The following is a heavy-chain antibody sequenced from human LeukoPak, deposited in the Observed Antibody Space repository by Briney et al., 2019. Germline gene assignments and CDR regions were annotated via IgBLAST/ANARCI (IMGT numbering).Heavy chain of an antibody. CDR1: GGSMSNYY. J-gene: IGHJ6*03. V-gene: IGHV4-59*01. CDR3: ARGSSWYYYYYMDV. D-gene: IGHD6-19*01. Sequence: PSETLSLTCTVSGGSMSNYYWSWIRQPPGKGLEWIGYIHYSGNTNYNPSLKSRVAMSLDTSKKQFSLRLSSVTAADTALYYCARGSSWYYYYYMDVWGKGSTVTISS. CDR2: IHYSGNT.